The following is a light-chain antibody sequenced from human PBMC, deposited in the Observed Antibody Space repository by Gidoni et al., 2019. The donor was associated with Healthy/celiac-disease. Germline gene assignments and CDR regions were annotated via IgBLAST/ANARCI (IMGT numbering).Light chain of an antibody. CDR3: QQYGSSPRT. Sequence: EIVLTQSPGTLSWSPGERATLSCRASQSVSSSYLAWYQQKPRQAPRLLIYGASSRATGIPEWFSGSGSGTDFTLTLSRLEPEVVAVYYCQQYGSSPRTFGQGTKVEIK. CDR2: GAS. J-gene: IGKJ1*01. CDR1: QSVSSSY. V-gene: IGKV3-20*01.